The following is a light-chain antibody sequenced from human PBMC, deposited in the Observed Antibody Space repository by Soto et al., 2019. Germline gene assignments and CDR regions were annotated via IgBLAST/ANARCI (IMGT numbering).Light chain of an antibody. V-gene: IGLV2-8*01. CDR1: SSDVGYYDY. CDR2: EVT. CDR3: SSYAGSNNFV. J-gene: IGLJ1*01. Sequence: QSALTQPPSASGFPGQSVPISCTGTSSDVGYYDYVSWYQHHPGKAPNLVIYEVTKRPSGVPDRVSASKSGNTASLTVSGLRAEDEADYYCSSYAGSNNFVFGSGTKLTVL.